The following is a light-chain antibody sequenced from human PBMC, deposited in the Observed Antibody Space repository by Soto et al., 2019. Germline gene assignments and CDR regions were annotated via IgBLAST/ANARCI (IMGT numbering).Light chain of an antibody. Sequence: IQMTQSPSSLSASVGDRVTITCRASQGISSYLAWYQQKPGKAPKLLIYAASTLQSGVPSRFSGSGSGTDFTLTISCLQSEDFATYYCQQYYSYPQAFGQGTKVDIK. J-gene: IGKJ1*01. V-gene: IGKV1-8*01. CDR3: QQYYSYPQA. CDR2: AAS. CDR1: QGISSY.